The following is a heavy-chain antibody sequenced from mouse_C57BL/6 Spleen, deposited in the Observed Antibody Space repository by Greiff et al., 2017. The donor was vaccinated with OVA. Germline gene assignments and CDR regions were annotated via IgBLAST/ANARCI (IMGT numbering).Heavy chain of an antibody. CDR3: ARRGYGTDFDY. Sequence: QVQLQESGAELVKPGASVKISCKASGYAFSSYWMNWVKQRPGKGLEWIGQIYPGDGDTNYNGKFKGKATLTADKSSSTAYMQLSSLTSEDSAVYCCARRGYGTDFDYWGQGTTLTVSS. CDR2: IYPGDGDT. J-gene: IGHJ2*01. D-gene: IGHD2-1*01. CDR1: GYAFSSYW. V-gene: IGHV1-80*01.